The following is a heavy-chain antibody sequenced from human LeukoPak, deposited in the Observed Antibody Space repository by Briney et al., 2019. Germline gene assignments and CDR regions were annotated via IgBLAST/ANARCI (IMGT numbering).Heavy chain of an antibody. CDR1: GFTFSSYA. CDR3: ARGLGYCSSTSCPDAFDI. J-gene: IGHJ3*02. Sequence: GGSLRLSCAASGFTFSSYAMHWVRRAPGKGLEWVAVISYDGSNKYYADSVKGRFTISRDNSKNTLYLQMNSLRAEDTAVYYCARGLGYCSSTSCPDAFDIWGQGTMVTVSS. CDR2: ISYDGSNK. V-gene: IGHV3-30-3*01. D-gene: IGHD2-2*01.